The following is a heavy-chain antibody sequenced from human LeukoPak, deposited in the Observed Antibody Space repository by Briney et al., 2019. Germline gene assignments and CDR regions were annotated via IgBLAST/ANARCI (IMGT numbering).Heavy chain of an antibody. J-gene: IGHJ6*03. D-gene: IGHD6-6*01. CDR3: ARRPNSYSSSSNYYYMDV. V-gene: IGHV4-61*02. CDR2: IYTSGST. Sequence: SETLSLTCTVSGGSISSSSYYWSWIRQPAGKGLEWIGRIYTSGSTNYNPSLKSRVTISVDTSKNQFSLKLSSVTAADTAVYYCARRPNSYSSSSNYYYMDVWGKGTTVTVSS. CDR1: GGSISSSSYY.